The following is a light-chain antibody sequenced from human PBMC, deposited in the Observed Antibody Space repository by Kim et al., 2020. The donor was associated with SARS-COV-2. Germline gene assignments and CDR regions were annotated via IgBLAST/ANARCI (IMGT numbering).Light chain of an antibody. CDR1: QAVGSS. J-gene: IGKJ4*01. CDR3: QQHDTYPLT. V-gene: IGKV1D-16*01. CDR2: ATS. Sequence: SVGDGVTISCRANQAVGSSVAWYQHKPEKAPKSLIYATSSLQIGGPSRFSGSGSETYFSLTSSNQQPADSATYYCQQHDTYPLTLGGGTKVDIK.